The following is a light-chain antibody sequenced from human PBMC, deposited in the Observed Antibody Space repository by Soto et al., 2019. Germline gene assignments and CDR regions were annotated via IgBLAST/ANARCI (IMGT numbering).Light chain of an antibody. J-gene: IGKJ3*01. CDR2: GAS. V-gene: IGKV3-15*01. Sequence: EIVMTQSPATLSVSPGERATLSCRASQSVSSNLAWYQQKPGQAPRLLIYGASTRATGIPARFSGSGSGTEFNLTISSLQSEDFAVYYCQQYNNWPPWTFGTGTKVDIK. CDR1: QSVSSN. CDR3: QQYNNWPPWT.